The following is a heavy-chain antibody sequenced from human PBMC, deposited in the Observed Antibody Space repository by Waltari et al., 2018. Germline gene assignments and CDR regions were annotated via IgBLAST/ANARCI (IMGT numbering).Heavy chain of an antibody. J-gene: IGHJ5*02. CDR2: IYYSGIT. D-gene: IGHD3-3*01. V-gene: IGHV4-30-4*08. Sequence: QVQLQESGPGLVKPSQTLSLTCTVSGGSISSGDYYWSWIRQPPGKGLEWMGYIYYSGITYYIPALKSRVTISVDTSKNQFSLKLSSVTAADTAVYYCARVGFWSGYYIDRNWFDPWGQGTLVTVSS. CDR1: GGSISSGDYY. CDR3: ARVGFWSGYYIDRNWFDP.